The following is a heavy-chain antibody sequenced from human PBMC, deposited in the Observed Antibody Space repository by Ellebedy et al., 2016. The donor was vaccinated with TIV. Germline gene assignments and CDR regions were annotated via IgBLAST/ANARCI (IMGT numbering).Heavy chain of an antibody. D-gene: IGHD2-2*03. CDR3: VRGSGYCTSNTYSDN. V-gene: IGHV3-7*03. CDR1: GFTFGYYW. J-gene: IGHJ4*02. Sequence: GESLKISCAASGFTFGYYWMSWVRQASGKGLEWLANIKQDGSDKNYMDSVKGRFSISRDNSKNSLYLQMDSLTAEDTAVYYCVRGSGYCTSNTYSDNWGQGTLVTVSS. CDR2: IKQDGSDK.